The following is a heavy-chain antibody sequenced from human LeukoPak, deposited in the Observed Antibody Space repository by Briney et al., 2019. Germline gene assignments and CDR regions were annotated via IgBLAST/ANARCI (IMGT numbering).Heavy chain of an antibody. CDR2: FDPEDGET. CDR3: ATQLKYDFWSGLHFDY. CDR1: GCTLTELS. Sequence: ASVKVSCKVSGCTLTELSMHWVRQAPGKGLEWMGGFDPEDGETIYAQKFQGRVTMTEDTSTDTAYMELSSLRSEDTAVYYCATQLKYDFWSGLHFDYWGQGTLVTVSS. D-gene: IGHD3-3*01. V-gene: IGHV1-24*01. J-gene: IGHJ4*02.